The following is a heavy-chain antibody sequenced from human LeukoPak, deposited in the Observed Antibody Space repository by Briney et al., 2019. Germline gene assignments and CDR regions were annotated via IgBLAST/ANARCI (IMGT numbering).Heavy chain of an antibody. CDR1: GGSISSTDSY. V-gene: IGHV4-39*01. J-gene: IGHJ4*02. CDR3: ARHEFRSSGWYVPAYYFDY. Sequence: SETLSLTCTVSGGSISSTDSYWGWIRQSPGKGLEWIGNIFYTGSSYYNPSLKSRVTISVDTSKNQFSLKLSSVTAADTAVYYCARHEFRSSGWYVPAYYFDYWGQGTLVTVSS. CDR2: IFYTGSS. D-gene: IGHD6-19*01.